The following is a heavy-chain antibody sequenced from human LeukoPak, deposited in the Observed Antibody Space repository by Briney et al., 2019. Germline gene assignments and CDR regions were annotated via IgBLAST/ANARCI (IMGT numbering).Heavy chain of an antibody. CDR1: GFTFSSYA. D-gene: IGHD3-3*01. CDR3: AKGKEYDFAFDY. V-gene: IGHV3-30*02. Sequence: GRSLRLSCAASGFTFSSYAMHWVRQAPGKGLEWVAFIRYDGSNKYYADSVKGRFTISRDNSKNTLYLQMNSLRAEDTAVYYCAKGKEYDFAFDYWGQGTLVTVSS. J-gene: IGHJ4*02. CDR2: IRYDGSNK.